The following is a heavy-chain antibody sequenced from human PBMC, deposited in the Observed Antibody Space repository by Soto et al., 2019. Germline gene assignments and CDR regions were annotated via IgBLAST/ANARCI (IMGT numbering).Heavy chain of an antibody. CDR3: ATEMLPDLAAPGTG. J-gene: IGHJ4*02. D-gene: IGHD6-13*01. CDR2: ISSSGSTI. Sequence: GGSLRLSCAASGFTFSSYEMNWVRQAPGKGLEWVSYISSSGSTIYYADSVKGRFTISRDNTKNSLYLQMNSLRAEDTAVYYCATEMLPDLAAPGTGWGQGTLVTV. V-gene: IGHV3-48*03. CDR1: GFTFSSYE.